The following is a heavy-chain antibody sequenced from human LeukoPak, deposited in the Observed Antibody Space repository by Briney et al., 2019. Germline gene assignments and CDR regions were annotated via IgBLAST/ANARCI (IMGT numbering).Heavy chain of an antibody. J-gene: IGHJ4*02. CDR1: GGSINNYY. CDR2: INHSGST. V-gene: IGHV4-34*01. D-gene: IGHD2-21*02. Sequence: KTSETLSLTCTVSGGSINNYYWSWIRQPPGKGLEWIGEINHSGSTNYNPSLKSRVTISVDTSKSQFSLKLSSVTAADTAVYYCARGKDCGGDCHTYYFDYWGQGTLVTVSS. CDR3: ARGKDCGGDCHTYYFDY.